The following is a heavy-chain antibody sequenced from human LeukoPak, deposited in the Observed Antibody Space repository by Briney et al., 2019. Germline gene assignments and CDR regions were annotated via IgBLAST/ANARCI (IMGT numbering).Heavy chain of an antibody. CDR1: GYTFTTYF. CDR3: TRGFVDA. CDR2: INPNSGGT. J-gene: IGHJ6*02. Sequence: ASVKVSCKASGYTFTTYFIHWVRQAPGQGLEWMGIINPNSGGTIYAQKFQGRVTMAGDTSTRTVYMELSSLGFEDTAVYYCTRGFVDAWGQGTTVTVS. V-gene: IGHV1-46*01.